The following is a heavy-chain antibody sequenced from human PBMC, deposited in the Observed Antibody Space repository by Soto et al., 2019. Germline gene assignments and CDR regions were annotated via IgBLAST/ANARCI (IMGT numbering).Heavy chain of an antibody. Sequence: PGGSLRLSCAASGFTFSSYAMSWVRQAPGKGLEWASAISGSGGSTYYADSVKGRFTISRDNSKNTLYLQMNSLRAEDTAVYYCARDFTAGGYSSSFDYWGQGTLVTVSS. V-gene: IGHV3-23*01. D-gene: IGHD6-6*01. CDR2: ISGSGGST. CDR1: GFTFSSYA. J-gene: IGHJ4*02. CDR3: ARDFTAGGYSSSFDY.